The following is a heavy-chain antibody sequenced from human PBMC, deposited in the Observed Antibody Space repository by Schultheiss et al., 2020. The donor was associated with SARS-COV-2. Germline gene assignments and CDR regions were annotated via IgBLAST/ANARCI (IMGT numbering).Heavy chain of an antibody. CDR2: ISYDGSNK. V-gene: IGHV3-30*03. CDR1: GFTFSSYG. J-gene: IGHJ3*02. Sequence: GGSLRLSCAASGFTFSSYGMHWVRQAPGKGLEWVAVISYDGSNKYYADSVKGRFTISRDNSKNTLYLQMNSLKTEDTAVYYCTTNDILTGTRKVLAFDIWGQGTMVTVSS. D-gene: IGHD3-9*01. CDR3: TTNDILTGTRKVLAFDI.